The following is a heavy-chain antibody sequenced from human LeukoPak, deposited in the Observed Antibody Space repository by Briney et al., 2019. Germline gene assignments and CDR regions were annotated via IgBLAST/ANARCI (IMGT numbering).Heavy chain of an antibody. CDR3: ARGPRLDSSGWYYGAFDI. D-gene: IGHD6-19*01. CDR1: GYTFTGYY. J-gene: IGHJ3*02. V-gene: IGHV1-2*06. CDR2: INPNSGGA. Sequence: ASVKVSCKASGYTFTGYYIHWVRQAPGQGLEWMGRINPNSGGADYAQKFQGRVSMTRDTSISTAYMELTSLRSDDTAVYYCARGPRLDSSGWYYGAFDIWGQGTMVTVS.